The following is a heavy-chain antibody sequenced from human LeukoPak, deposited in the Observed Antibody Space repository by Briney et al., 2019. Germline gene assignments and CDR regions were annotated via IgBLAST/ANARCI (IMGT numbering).Heavy chain of an antibody. J-gene: IGHJ6*02. D-gene: IGHD2-2*01. CDR1: GYSFTSYW. V-gene: IGHV5-51*01. CDR3: ARYCSSTSCSFAGPYYYYGMDV. Sequence: KFGESLKISCKGSGYSFTSYWIGWVRQLPGKGLEWMGIIYPGDSDTRYSPSFQGQVTISADKSISTAYLQWSSLKASDTAMYYCARYCSSTSCSFAGPYYYYGMDVWGQGTTVTVSS. CDR2: IYPGDSDT.